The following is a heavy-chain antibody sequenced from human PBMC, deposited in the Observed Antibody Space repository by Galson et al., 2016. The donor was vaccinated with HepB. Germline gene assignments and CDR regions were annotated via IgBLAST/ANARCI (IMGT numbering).Heavy chain of an antibody. CDR2: MYSGGVT. J-gene: IGHJ4*02. CDR3: ATHPEHPHGSS. Sequence: SLRLSCAVSGFTVNNNYMSWVRQAPGKGLEGVSVMYSGGVTNYGDSVKGRATISRDNSKNILYLQLNRLRVEDTGVYYCATHPEHPHGSSGGQGTLVTVSS. CDR1: GFTVNNNY. V-gene: IGHV3-66*01. D-gene: IGHD1/OR15-1a*01.